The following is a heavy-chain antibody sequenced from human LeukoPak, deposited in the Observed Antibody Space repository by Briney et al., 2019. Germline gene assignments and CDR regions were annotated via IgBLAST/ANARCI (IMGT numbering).Heavy chain of an antibody. J-gene: IGHJ4*02. CDR3: ARVLQWLVPHFDY. D-gene: IGHD6-19*01. CDR1: GGSFSGYY. CDR2: INHSGST. V-gene: IGHV4-34*01. Sequence: PSETLSLTCAVYGGSFSGYYWSWICQPPGKGLEWIGEINHSGSTNYNPSLKSRVTISVDTSKDQFSLKLSSVTAADTAVYYCARVLQWLVPHFDYWGQGTLVTVSS.